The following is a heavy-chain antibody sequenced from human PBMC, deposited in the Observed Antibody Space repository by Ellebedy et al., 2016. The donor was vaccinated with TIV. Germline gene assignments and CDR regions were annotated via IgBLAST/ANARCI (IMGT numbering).Heavy chain of an antibody. V-gene: IGHV4-39*07. Sequence: SETLSLXXTVSGDSISSSSYYWGWFRQPPGKGPEWLGSIYYSGSTYYNPSLKSRVTLSLDTSKNQFSLKLSSVNAADTAVYYCARDPSGSQVPFDFWGQGTLVTVSS. J-gene: IGHJ4*02. CDR1: GDSISSSSYY. D-gene: IGHD1-26*01. CDR2: IYYSGST. CDR3: ARDPSGSQVPFDF.